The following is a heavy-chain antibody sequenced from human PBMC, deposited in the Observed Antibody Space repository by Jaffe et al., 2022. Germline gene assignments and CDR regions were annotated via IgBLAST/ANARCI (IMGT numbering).Heavy chain of an antibody. CDR1: GGSISSYY. V-gene: IGHV4-59*01. CDR3: ARRLVLGAFDI. Sequence: QVQLQESGPGLVKPSETLSLTCTVSGGSISSYYWSWIRQPPGKGLEWIGYIYYSGSTNYNPSLKSRVTISVDTSKNQFSLKLSSVTAADTAVYYCARRLVLGAFDIWGQGTMVTVSS. D-gene: IGHD2-8*02. J-gene: IGHJ3*02. CDR2: IYYSGST.